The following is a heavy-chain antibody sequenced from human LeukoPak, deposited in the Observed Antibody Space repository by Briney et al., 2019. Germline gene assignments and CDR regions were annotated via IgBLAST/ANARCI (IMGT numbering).Heavy chain of an antibody. CDR1: GGSINSYY. CDR2: MHTSGST. Sequence: PSETLSLTCTVSGGSINSYYWTWIRPPAGKGLEWIGRMHTSGSTNYNPSLKSRVTMSVDTSKNQFSLILTSVTAADTAVYYCARENSSSSARLFDYWGQGTLVTVSS. CDR3: ARENSSSSARLFDY. V-gene: IGHV4-4*07. J-gene: IGHJ4*02. D-gene: IGHD6-6*01.